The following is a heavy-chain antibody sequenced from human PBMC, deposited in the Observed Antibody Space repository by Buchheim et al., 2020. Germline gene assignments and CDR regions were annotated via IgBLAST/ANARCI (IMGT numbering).Heavy chain of an antibody. J-gene: IGHJ6*02. CDR3: TMYYYYGMDV. CDR2: IKSKTDGGTT. Sequence: EVQLAESGGGLVKPGGSLRLSCAASGFTFSNAWMSWVRQAPGKGLEWAGRIKSKTDGGTTDYAAPVKGRFTISRDDSKNTLYLQMNSLKTEDTAVYYCTMYYYYGMDVWGQGTT. CDR1: GFTFSNAW. V-gene: IGHV3-15*01.